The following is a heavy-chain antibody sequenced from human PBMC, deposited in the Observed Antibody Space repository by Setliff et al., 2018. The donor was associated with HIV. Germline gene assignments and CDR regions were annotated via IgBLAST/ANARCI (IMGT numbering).Heavy chain of an antibody. CDR2: IYYTGNT. D-gene: IGHD3-22*01. J-gene: IGHJ3*02. V-gene: IGHV4-61*08. CDR1: GGPISSGGYY. CDR3: ARHWNYDTGLDPFDI. Sequence: SETLSLTCTVSGGPISSGGYYWSWIRQPPGKGLEWIGFIYYTGNTNYNPSLKSRVTMSVDTSKNQLSLKLNSVTAADTAVYYCARHWNYDTGLDPFDIWGQGTMVTVSS.